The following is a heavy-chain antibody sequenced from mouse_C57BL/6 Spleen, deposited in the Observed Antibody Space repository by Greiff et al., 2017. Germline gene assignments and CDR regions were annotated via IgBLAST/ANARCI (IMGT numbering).Heavy chain of an antibody. Sequence: VQLQQPGAELVKPGASVKLSCTASGYTFTSYWMHWVKQRPGQGLEWIGMIHPNSGSTNYNEKFKSKATLTVDKSSSTAYMQLSSLTSEDSAVYYCARVVRYAMDYWGQGTSVTVSS. V-gene: IGHV1-64*01. CDR1: GYTFTSYW. CDR3: ARVVRYAMDY. CDR2: IHPNSGST. J-gene: IGHJ4*01. D-gene: IGHD1-1*02.